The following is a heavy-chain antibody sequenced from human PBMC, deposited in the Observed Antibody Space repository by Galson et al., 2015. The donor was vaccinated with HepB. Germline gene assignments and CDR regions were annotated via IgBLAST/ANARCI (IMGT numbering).Heavy chain of an antibody. CDR2: IKQDGSEK. J-gene: IGHJ4*02. Sequence: SLRLSCAASGFTFNSYWMSWVRQAPGKGLEWVANIKQDGSEKYYVDSVKGRFTISRDNAKNSLYLQMNSLRAEDTAVYYCARVGDGDYSTYYFDYWGQGTLVTVSS. V-gene: IGHV3-7*03. CDR3: ARVGDGDYSTYYFDY. D-gene: IGHD4-17*01. CDR1: GFTFNSYW.